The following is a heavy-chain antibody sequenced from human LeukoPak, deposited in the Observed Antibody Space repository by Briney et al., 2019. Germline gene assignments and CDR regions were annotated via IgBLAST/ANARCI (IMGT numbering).Heavy chain of an antibody. Sequence: SETLSLTCTVSGGSISSGSYYWSWIRQPAGKGLEWIGRIYTSGSTNYNPSLKSRVTISVDTSKNQFSLKLSSLTAADTAVYFCAGSGWSFDAFDSWGQGTMVTVSS. CDR2: IYTSGST. V-gene: IGHV4-61*02. J-gene: IGHJ3*01. D-gene: IGHD6-19*01. CDR1: GGSISSGSYY. CDR3: AGSGWSFDAFDS.